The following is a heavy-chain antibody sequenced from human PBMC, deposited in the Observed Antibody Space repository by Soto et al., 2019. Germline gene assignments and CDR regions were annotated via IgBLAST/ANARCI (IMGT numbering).Heavy chain of an antibody. CDR3: ASDPVRGYYYYYGMDV. J-gene: IGHJ6*02. V-gene: IGHV4-34*01. CDR1: GGSFSGYY. CDR2: INHSGST. D-gene: IGHD1-26*01. Sequence: SETLSLTCAVYGGSFSGYYWSWIRQPPGKGLEWIGEINHSGSTNYNPSLKSRVTISVDTSKNQFSLKLSSVTAADTAVYYCASDPVRGYYYYYGMDVWRQGTTVTVSS.